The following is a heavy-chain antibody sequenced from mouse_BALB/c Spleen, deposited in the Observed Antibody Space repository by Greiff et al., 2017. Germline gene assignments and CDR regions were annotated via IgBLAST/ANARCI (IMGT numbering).Heavy chain of an antibody. J-gene: IGHJ4*01. Sequence: EVKLMESGGGLVKPGGSLKLSCAASGFTFSSYTMSWVRQTPEKRLEWVATISSGGGNTYYPDSVKGRFTISRDNAKNNLYLQMSSLRSEDTALYYCARSLYYYGLYYAMDYWGQGTSVTVSS. CDR2: ISSGGGNT. CDR1: GFTFSSYT. V-gene: IGHV5-9*03. D-gene: IGHD1-1*01. CDR3: ARSLYYYGLYYAMDY.